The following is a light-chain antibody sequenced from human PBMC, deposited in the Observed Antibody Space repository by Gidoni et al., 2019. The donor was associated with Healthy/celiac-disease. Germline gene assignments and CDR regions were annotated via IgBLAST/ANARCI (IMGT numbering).Light chain of an antibody. V-gene: IGKV2-28*01. CDR3: MQALQTVFT. J-gene: IGKJ3*01. CDR1: HSLLHSNGYNY. CDR2: LGS. Sequence: DIVMTQSPLSLPVTPGEPASISCRSSHSLLHSNGYNYLDWYLQKPWKSPQPLIYLGSNRASGVPDRFSGSGSGTDFTLKISRVEAEDVGVYYCMQALQTVFTFGPXTKVDIK.